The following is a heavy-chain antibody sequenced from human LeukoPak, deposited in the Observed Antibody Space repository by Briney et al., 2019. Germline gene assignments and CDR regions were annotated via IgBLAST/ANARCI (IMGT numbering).Heavy chain of an antibody. CDR2: ISSSSSTI. J-gene: IGHJ5*02. CDR3: AREIVVTSNWFDP. V-gene: IGHV3-11*04. D-gene: IGHD3-22*01. Sequence: GGSLRLSCAASGFTFSDYYMSWIRQAPGKGLEWVSYISSSSSTIYYADSVKGRFTISRDNAKNSLYLQMNSLRAEDTAVYYCAREIVVTSNWFDPWGQGTLVTVSS. CDR1: GFTFSDYY.